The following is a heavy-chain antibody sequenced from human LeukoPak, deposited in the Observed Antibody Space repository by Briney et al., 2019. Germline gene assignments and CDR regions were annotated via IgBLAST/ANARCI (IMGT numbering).Heavy chain of an antibody. CDR2: LNPHSGVT. Sequence: GASVKVSCKASGYTFTDYFIHXXXQAPGQXXXXXXWLNPHSGVTKYAQKFQGRVTMTRDTSISTAYMDLSGPKSDDTAVYFCARELIEDQNWFDPWGQGTLVTVSS. J-gene: IGHJ5*02. V-gene: IGHV1-2*02. CDR3: ARELIEDQNWFDP. CDR1: GYTFTDYF. D-gene: IGHD2/OR15-2a*01.